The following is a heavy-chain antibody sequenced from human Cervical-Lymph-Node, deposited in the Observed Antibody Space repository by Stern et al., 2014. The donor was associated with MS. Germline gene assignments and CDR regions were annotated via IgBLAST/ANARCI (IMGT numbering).Heavy chain of an antibody. Sequence: VQLVESGAEVKKPGSSVKVSCKASGLTFTNRFLHWVRQAPGQAPEWMGWVPPSNAITTYAQKFQGRVTITGDGSMSTAYMELKNLNSEDTGIYYCATTPGSTSTLMVYWGQGTLLTVSS. CDR2: VPPSNAIT. V-gene: IGHV1-45*02. CDR1: GLTFTNRF. CDR3: ATTPGSTSTLMVY. J-gene: IGHJ4*02. D-gene: IGHD2-8*01.